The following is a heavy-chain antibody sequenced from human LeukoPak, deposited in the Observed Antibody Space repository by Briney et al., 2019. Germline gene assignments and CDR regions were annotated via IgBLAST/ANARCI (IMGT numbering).Heavy chain of an antibody. CDR3: ARSLSYYYYYGMDV. J-gene: IGHJ6*02. Sequence: PSQTLSLTCAVSGGSISSGDYPWSWIRQPPGKGLEWIGYIFHTGHTSYNPSLKSRVTISVDTSKNQFSLKLSSVTAADTAVYYCARSLSYYYYYGMDVWGQGTTVTVSS. CDR2: IFHTGHT. V-gene: IGHV4-30-2*01. CDR1: GGSISSGDYP.